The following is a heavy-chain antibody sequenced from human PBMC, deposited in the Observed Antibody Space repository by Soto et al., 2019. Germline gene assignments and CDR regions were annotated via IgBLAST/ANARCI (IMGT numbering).Heavy chain of an antibody. V-gene: IGHV1-69*13. CDR2: IIPIFGTA. J-gene: IGHJ4*02. D-gene: IGHD3-22*01. CDR3: ARMMDPHHYYDSSGYLLD. CDR1: GGTFSSYA. Sequence: ASVKVSCKASGGTFSSYAISWVRQAPGQGLEWMGGIIPIFGTANYAQKFQGRVTITADESTSTAYMELSSLRSEDTAVYYCARMMDPHHYYDSSGYLLDWGQGTLVTVSS.